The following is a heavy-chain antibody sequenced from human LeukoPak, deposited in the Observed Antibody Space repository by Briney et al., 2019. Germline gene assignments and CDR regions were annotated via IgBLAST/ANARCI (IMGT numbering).Heavy chain of an antibody. Sequence: GGSLRLSCAASGFTFSSYEMNWVRQAPGKGLECVSYISSSGSTIYYADSVKGRFTISRDNAKNSLYLQMNSLRAEDTAVYYCAREPTGEGDYWGQGTLVTVSS. CDR3: AREPTGEGDY. V-gene: IGHV3-48*03. D-gene: IGHD4-17*01. CDR2: ISSSGSTI. J-gene: IGHJ4*02. CDR1: GFTFSSYE.